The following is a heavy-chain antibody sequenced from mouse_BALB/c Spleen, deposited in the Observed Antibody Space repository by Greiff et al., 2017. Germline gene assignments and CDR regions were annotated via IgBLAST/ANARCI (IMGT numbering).Heavy chain of an antibody. J-gene: IGHJ3*01. D-gene: IGHD3-2*01. CDR3: AKTARAMAWLAN. CDR1: GYTFTDYN. V-gene: IGHV1S29*02. Sequence: EVKLQQSGPELVKPGASVKISCKASGYTFTDYNMHWVKQSHGKSLEWIGYIYPYNGGTGYNQKFKSKATLTVDNSSSTAYMELRSLTSEDSAVYNCAKTARAMAWLANGGKGTLVTVSA. CDR2: IYPYNGGT.